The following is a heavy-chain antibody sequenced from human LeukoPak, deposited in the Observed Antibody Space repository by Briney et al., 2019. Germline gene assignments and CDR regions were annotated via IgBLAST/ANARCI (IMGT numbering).Heavy chain of an antibody. CDR3: ARDIPPFHYDILTGYYYYYGMDV. Sequence: ASVKVSCKASGGTFSSYAISWVRQAPGQGLEWMGGIIPISGTANYAQKFQGRVTITADESTSTAYMELSSLRSEDTAVYYCARDIPPFHYDILTGYYYYYGMDVWGQGTTVTVSS. CDR1: GGTFSSYA. V-gene: IGHV1-69*13. D-gene: IGHD3-9*01. J-gene: IGHJ6*02. CDR2: IIPISGTA.